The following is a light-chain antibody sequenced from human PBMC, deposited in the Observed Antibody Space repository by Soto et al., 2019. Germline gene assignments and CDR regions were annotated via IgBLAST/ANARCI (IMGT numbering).Light chain of an antibody. CDR2: DAS. Sequence: DIQMTQSPSTLSASVRDRVTITCRASQSISRSLAWYQQKPGKAPNLLIYDASSLESGVPSRFSGSGFGTEFTLTISSLQPDDVAPYYCQQYNSYLLSFGRGTTVDIK. V-gene: IGKV1-5*01. J-gene: IGKJ3*01. CDR3: QQYNSYLLS. CDR1: QSISRS.